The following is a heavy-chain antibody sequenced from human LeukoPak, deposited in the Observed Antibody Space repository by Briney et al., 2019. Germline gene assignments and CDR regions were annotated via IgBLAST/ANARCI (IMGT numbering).Heavy chain of an antibody. D-gene: IGHD2-21*01. V-gene: IGHV4-34*01. J-gene: IGHJ4*02. CDR1: GGSFSGCY. Sequence: SETLSLTCAVYGGSFSGCYWSWIRQPPGKGLEWIGEINHSGSTNYNPSLKSRVTISIDTSKNQFSLKLSSVTAADTAVYYCARGRRVIGFDYWGQGTLVTVSS. CDR3: ARGRRVIGFDY. CDR2: INHSGST.